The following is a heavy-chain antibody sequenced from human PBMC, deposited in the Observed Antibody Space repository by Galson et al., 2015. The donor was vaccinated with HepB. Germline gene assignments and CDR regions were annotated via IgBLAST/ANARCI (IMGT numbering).Heavy chain of an antibody. CDR2: TYYRSQWYS. CDR1: GDSVSSRTAS. CDR3: ARAWTSRPSTRQTDHFDY. Sequence: CAISGDSVSSRTASWNWIRQSPSRGLEWLGRTYYRSQWYSEYSASVRGRMTISPDTSENQFSLHLSSVTPEDTAIYFCARAWTSRPSTRQTDHFDYWGQG. D-gene: IGHD1-1*01. J-gene: IGHJ4*02. V-gene: IGHV6-1*01.